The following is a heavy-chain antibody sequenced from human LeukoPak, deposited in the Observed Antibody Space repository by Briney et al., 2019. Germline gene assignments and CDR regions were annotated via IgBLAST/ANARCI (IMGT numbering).Heavy chain of an antibody. CDR3: ARDSPGYGGYSY. D-gene: IGHD5-12*01. CDR1: GFTFSRYG. J-gene: IGHJ4*02. Sequence: PGGSLRLSCTASGFTFSRYGMTWVRQAPGKGLDGLANIKEDGSAKYYVDSMKGRFTISRDNAKNSLYLQINSLRAEDTAVYYCARDSPGYGGYSYWGQGTLVTVSS. V-gene: IGHV3-7*04. CDR2: IKEDGSAK.